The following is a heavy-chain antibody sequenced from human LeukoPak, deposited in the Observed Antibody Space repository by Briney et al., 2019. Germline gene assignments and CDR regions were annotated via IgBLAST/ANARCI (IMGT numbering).Heavy chain of an antibody. V-gene: IGHV4-31*03. CDR1: GGSISSGGYY. CDR3: ARLKAATILSEKGYYYYYMDV. J-gene: IGHJ6*03. Sequence: SETLSLTCTVSGGSISSGGYYWSWIRQHPGKGLEWIGYIYYSGSTYYNPSLKSRVTISVDTSKNQFSLKLSSVTAADTAVYYCARLKAATILSEKGYYYYYMDVWGKGTTVTVSS. CDR2: IYYSGST. D-gene: IGHD5-12*01.